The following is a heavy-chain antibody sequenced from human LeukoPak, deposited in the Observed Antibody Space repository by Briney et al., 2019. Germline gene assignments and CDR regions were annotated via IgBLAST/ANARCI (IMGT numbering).Heavy chain of an antibody. D-gene: IGHD3-3*01. CDR3: AKVLYEMGEKSGYYPSYYFDY. CDR2: ISGSGGST. V-gene: IGHV3-23*01. Sequence: GGSLRLSCAASGFTFSSYAMSWVRQAPGKGLEWVSAISGSGGSTYYADSVKGRFTISRDNSKNTLYLQMNSLRAEDTAVYYCAKVLYEMGEKSGYYPSYYFDYWGQGTLVTVSS. CDR1: GFTFSSYA. J-gene: IGHJ4*02.